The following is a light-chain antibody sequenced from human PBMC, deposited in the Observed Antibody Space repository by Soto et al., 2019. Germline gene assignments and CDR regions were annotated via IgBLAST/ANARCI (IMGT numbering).Light chain of an antibody. CDR3: QQYGSVPLT. CDR2: GAS. J-gene: IGKJ4*01. CDR1: QSVSYN. V-gene: IGKV3-20*01. Sequence: EIVMTQSPATLSVSPGETATLSCRASQSVSYNLAWYQQKPGQAPRLLISGASSRATGIPDRFSGSGSGADFTLTINRLEPEDFAVYYCQQYGSVPLTFGGGTKVEIK.